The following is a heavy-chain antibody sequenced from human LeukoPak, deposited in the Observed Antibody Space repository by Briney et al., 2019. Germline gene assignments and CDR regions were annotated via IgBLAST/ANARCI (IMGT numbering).Heavy chain of an antibody. J-gene: IGHJ3*02. V-gene: IGHV3-21*01. CDR1: GFTFSTYS. CDR2: ISSSSTYI. D-gene: IGHD3-3*01. CDR3: ARDMVYDFWSGYYLDAFDI. Sequence: GGSLRLSCSASGFTFSTYSMNWVRQAPGKGLEYISSISSSSTYIYYADSVKGRFTISRDNAKNSLYLQMNSLRAEDTAVYYCARDMVYDFWSGYYLDAFDIWGQGTMVTVSS.